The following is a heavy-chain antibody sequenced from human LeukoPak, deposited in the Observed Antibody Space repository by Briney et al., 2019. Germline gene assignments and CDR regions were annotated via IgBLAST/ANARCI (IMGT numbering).Heavy chain of an antibody. J-gene: IGHJ5*02. Sequence: PGGSLRLSCAASGFTFSSYSMNWVRQAPGKGLEWVSSISSSSSYIYYADSVKGRFTISRDNAKNSLYLQMNSLRAEDTAVYYCARDYYGLGSYNWFDPWGQGTLVTVSS. V-gene: IGHV3-21*01. CDR1: GFTFSSYS. CDR2: ISSSSSYI. CDR3: ARDYYGLGSYNWFDP. D-gene: IGHD3-10*01.